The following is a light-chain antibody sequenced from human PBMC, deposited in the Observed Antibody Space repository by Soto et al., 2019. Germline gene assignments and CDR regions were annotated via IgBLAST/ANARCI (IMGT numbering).Light chain of an antibody. CDR3: QQANSFPHT. CDR1: RGISSW. J-gene: IGKJ5*01. CDR2: AAS. Sequence: DIQITQSPSSVLASVGARVTFTFRAGRGISSWLAWYQQKPGKAPKLLIYAASSLQSGVPSRFSGSGSGTDFTLTISSLQPEDFATYYCQQANSFPHTFGQGTRLEIK. V-gene: IGKV1-12*01.